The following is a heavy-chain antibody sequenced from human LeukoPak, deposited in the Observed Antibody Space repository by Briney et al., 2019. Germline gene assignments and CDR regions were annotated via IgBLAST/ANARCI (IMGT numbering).Heavy chain of an antibody. D-gene: IGHD6-19*01. V-gene: IGHV1-2*02. Sequence: ASVKVSCKASGYTFTGYYMHWVRQAPGQGLEWMGWINPNSGDTNFAQKFQGRVTMTRDTSINTVNMDLSSLRFDDTAVYYCARGGTVAGHWYFDLWGRGTQVAVSS. CDR2: INPNSGDT. CDR1: GYTFTGYY. J-gene: IGHJ2*01. CDR3: ARGGTVAGHWYFDL.